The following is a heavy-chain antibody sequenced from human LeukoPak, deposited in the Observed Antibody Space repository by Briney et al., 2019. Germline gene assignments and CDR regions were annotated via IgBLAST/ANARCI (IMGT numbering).Heavy chain of an antibody. CDR1: GGSFSGYY. J-gene: IGHJ5*02. V-gene: IGHV4-34*01. Sequence: PSETLSLTCAVYGGSFSGYYWNWIRQPPGKGLEWIGEINHSGSTNYNPSLKSRVTISVDTSKNQFSLKLSSVTAADTAVYYCARGVAAAGSWFDPWGQGTLVTVSS. D-gene: IGHD6-13*01. CDR3: ARGVAAAGSWFDP. CDR2: INHSGST.